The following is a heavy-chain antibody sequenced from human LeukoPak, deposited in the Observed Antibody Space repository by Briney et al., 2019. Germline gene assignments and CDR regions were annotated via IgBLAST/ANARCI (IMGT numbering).Heavy chain of an antibody. CDR2: ISGSGDTT. CDR3: AKHRSGIAASGSNY. V-gene: IGHV3-23*01. CDR1: GFTFSNYA. Sequence: PGGSLRLSCAASGFTFSNYAMSWVRQAPGKGLESVASISGSGDTTYSADFVKGRFTISRDNSKNTLYLQMNNLRVEDTAVYYCAKHRSGIAASGSNYWGQGTLVSVSS. J-gene: IGHJ4*02. D-gene: IGHD6-13*01.